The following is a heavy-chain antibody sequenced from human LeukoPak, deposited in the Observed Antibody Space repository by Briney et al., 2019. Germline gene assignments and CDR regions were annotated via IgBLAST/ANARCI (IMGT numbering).Heavy chain of an antibody. CDR3: ARGRYYYDSSGYARGTYFDY. V-gene: IGHV4-59*01. Sequence: PSETLSLTCTVSGGYITSDYWSWIRQPPGEGLEWIGYVYYTGSTNYNPSLKSRVSISVDTSKNQFSLKLSSVAAADTAVYYCARGRYYYDSSGYARGTYFDYWGQGTLVTVSS. CDR2: VYYTGST. CDR1: GGYITSDY. J-gene: IGHJ4*02. D-gene: IGHD3-22*01.